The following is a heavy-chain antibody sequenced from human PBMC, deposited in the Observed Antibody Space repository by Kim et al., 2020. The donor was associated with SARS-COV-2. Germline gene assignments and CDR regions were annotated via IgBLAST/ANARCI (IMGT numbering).Heavy chain of an antibody. D-gene: IGHD3-22*01. Sequence: SETLSLTCTVSGGSISSSSYYWGWIRQPPGKGLEWIGSIYYSGSTYYNPSLKSRVTISVDTSKNQFSLKLSSVTAADTAVYYCASRPIAYYYYDSSGYYYDYWGQGTLVTVSS. CDR2: IYYSGST. J-gene: IGHJ4*02. CDR3: ASRPIAYYYYDSSGYYYDY. CDR1: GGSISSSSYY. V-gene: IGHV4-39*01.